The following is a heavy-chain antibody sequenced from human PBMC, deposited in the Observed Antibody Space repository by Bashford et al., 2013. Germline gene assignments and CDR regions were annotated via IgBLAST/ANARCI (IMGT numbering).Heavy chain of an antibody. CDR2: INPNRGGT. CDR3: ARDYCAGDCASFFDL. Sequence: ASVKVSCTASGYTFTDYHVHWVRQAPGQGLEWMGWINPNRGGTNYAQKFQGRVSMTRDTSISTAYLELGSLRSDDTAVYYCARDYCAGDCASFFDLWGRGTLVTVSS. V-gene: IGHV1-2*02. CDR1: GYTFTDYH. D-gene: IGHD2-21*02. J-gene: IGHJ2*01.